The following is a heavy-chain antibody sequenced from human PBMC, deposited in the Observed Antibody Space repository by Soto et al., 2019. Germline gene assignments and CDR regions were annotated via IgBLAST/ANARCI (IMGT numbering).Heavy chain of an antibody. CDR1: GFTFSSYS. D-gene: IGHD3-22*01. J-gene: IGHJ6*02. CDR3: ARVVDYCDPYYYYGMDV. V-gene: IGHV3-21*01. CDR2: ISCSTSYI. Sequence: EVQLVESGGGLVKPGGSLRLSCAASGFTFSSYSMNWVRQAPGKGLEWISSISCSTSYIYYADSVKGRFTISRDNAKNSLYLQMNSLRAEDTAVYYCARVVDYCDPYYYYGMDVLGQGTTVNVSS.